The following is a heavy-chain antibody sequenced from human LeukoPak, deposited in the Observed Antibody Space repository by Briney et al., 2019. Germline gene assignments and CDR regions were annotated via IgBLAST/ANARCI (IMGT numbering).Heavy chain of an antibody. J-gene: IGHJ3*02. CDR1: CFTFTSYG. CDR2: ISAYNGNT. Sequence: GASVKVSCKASCFTFTSYGLSWVREAPGQGLEWMGWISAYNGNTNYAQKLQGRVTMTTDTSTSTAYMELRSLRSDDTAVYYCTRGLITGLDAFAIWGQGTMVTVSS. CDR3: TRGLITGLDAFAI. V-gene: IGHV1-18*01. D-gene: IGHD1-20*01.